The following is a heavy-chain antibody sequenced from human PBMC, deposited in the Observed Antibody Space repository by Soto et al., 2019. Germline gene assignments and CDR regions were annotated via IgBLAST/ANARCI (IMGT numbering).Heavy chain of an antibody. CDR2: ISSSGSTI. J-gene: IGHJ6*02. Sequence: PGGSLRLSCAASGFTFSSYEMNWVRQAPGKGLEWVSYISSSGSTIYYADSVKGRFTISRDNAKNSLYLQMNSLRAEDTAVYYCARVRPMLRRYCGMDVWGQGTTVTSP. D-gene: IGHD3-10*01. CDR3: ARVRPMLRRYCGMDV. CDR1: GFTFSSYE. V-gene: IGHV3-48*03.